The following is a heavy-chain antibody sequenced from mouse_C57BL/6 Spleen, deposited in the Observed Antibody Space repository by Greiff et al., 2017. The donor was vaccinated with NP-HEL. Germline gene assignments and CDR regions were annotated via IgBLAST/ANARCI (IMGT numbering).Heavy chain of an antibody. CDR3: ARCFYKNDGECEC. Sequence: VQLQQPGAELVKPGASVKLSCKASGYTFTSYWMQWVKQRPGQGLEWIGEIDPSDSYTNYNQKFKGKATLTVDTSSSTAYMQLSSLTSEDSAGYYCARCFYKNDGECECWGEGATRSVSS. CDR2: IDPSDSYT. CDR1: GYTFTSYW. V-gene: IGHV1-50*01. D-gene: IGHD2-14*01. J-gene: IGHJ2*01.